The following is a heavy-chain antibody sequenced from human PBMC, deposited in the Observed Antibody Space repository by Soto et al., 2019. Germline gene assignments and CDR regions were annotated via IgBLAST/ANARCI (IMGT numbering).Heavy chain of an antibody. D-gene: IGHD2-21*01. CDR1: GGTFSSYV. CDR2: IVLLFGTT. V-gene: IGHV1-69*15. J-gene: IGHJ6*02. CDR3: ARGVMATLQVNYYYGMDA. Sequence: QVQLVQSGAEVKKPGSSVKVSCTASGGTFSSYVISWVRQAPGQGLEWMGKIVLLFGTTNYAQNFQGRLTITADESTKTVYMDLRSLTSDDTAVYYCARGVMATLQVNYYYGMDAWGQGTTVIVSS.